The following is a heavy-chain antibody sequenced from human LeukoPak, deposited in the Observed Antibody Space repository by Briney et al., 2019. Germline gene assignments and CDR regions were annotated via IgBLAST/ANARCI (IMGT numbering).Heavy chain of an antibody. V-gene: IGHV3-30-3*01. CDR3: ARAVTMIVVVPGGDY. CDR2: IPYDGSNK. D-gene: IGHD3-22*01. Sequence: GGSLRLSCAASGFTFSSYAMHWVRQAPGKGLEWVAVIPYDGSNKYYADSVKGRFTISRDNSKNTLYLQMNSLRAEDTAVYYCARAVTMIVVVPGGDYWGQGTLVTVSS. CDR1: GFTFSSYA. J-gene: IGHJ4*02.